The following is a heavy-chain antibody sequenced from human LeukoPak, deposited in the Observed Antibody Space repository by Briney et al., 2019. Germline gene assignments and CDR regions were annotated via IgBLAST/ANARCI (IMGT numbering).Heavy chain of an antibody. Sequence: PGGSLRLSCAASGFTFSSYWMSWVRQAPGEGLGWVANIKQYGSEKYYVDSVKGRFPICRDQAKHSLYLQMNSLRAEDTAVYYCARDPLGSFDYWGEGTRVTVSS. CDR2: IKQYGSEK. CDR1: GFTFSSYW. CDR3: ARDPLGSFDY. D-gene: IGHD1-26*01. V-gene: IGHV3-7*01. J-gene: IGHJ4*02.